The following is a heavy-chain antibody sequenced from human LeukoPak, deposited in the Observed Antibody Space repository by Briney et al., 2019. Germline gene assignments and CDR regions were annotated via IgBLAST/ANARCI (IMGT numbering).Heavy chain of an antibody. CDR2: IQYDATDK. CDR1: GFTFSTHG. CDR3: AKDPNNHSKNPYFDY. D-gene: IGHD1-14*01. Sequence: PGGSLRLSCAASGFTFSTHGIHWVRQAPGEGLEWVAFIQYDATDKFYADSVKGRFTISRDNSKNTVYLQMNSLRAEDTAVYYCAKDPNNHSKNPYFDYWGQGTLVTVSS. J-gene: IGHJ4*02. V-gene: IGHV3-30*02.